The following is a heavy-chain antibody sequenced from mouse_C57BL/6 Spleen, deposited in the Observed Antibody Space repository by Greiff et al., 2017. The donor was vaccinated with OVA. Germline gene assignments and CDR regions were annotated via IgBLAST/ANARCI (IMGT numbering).Heavy chain of an antibody. V-gene: IGHV1-5*01. CDR1: GYTFTSYW. CDR3: TRDPINYGAMDY. CDR2: IYPGNSDT. D-gene: IGHD1-1*01. Sequence: VQLQQSGTVLARPGASVKMSCKTSGYTFTSYWMHWVKQRPGQGLEWIGAIYPGNSDTSYNQKFKGKAKLTAVTSASTAYMELSSLTNKDSAVYYCTRDPINYGAMDYWGQGTSVTVSS. J-gene: IGHJ4*01.